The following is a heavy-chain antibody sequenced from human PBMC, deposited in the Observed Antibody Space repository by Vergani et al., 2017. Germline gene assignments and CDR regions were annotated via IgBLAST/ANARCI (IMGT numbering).Heavy chain of an antibody. Sequence: EVQLVESGGGLIQPGGSLRLSCAASGFTVSSNYMSWVRQAPGKGLEWVSVIYSGGSTYYADSVKGRFTISRDNSKNTLYLQMSSLRAEDTAVYYCVKGWVGAARQVFDYWGQGTLVTVSS. D-gene: IGHD6-6*01. J-gene: IGHJ4*02. CDR1: GFTVSSNY. CDR2: IYSGGST. V-gene: IGHV3-66*03. CDR3: VKGWVGAARQVFDY.